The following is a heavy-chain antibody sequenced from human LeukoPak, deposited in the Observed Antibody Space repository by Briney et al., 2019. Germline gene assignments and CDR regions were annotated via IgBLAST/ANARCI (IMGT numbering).Heavy chain of an antibody. V-gene: IGHV3-20*04. CDR3: ARATYYYDSSGYYHIRDYFDY. CDR1: GFTFDDYG. Sequence: GGSLRLSCAASGFTFDDYGMSWVRQAPGKGLEWDSGINWNGGSTGYADSVKGRFTISRDNAKNSLYLQMNSLRAEDTALYYCARATYYYDSSGYYHIRDYFDYWGQGTLVTVSS. D-gene: IGHD3-22*01. CDR2: INWNGGST. J-gene: IGHJ4*02.